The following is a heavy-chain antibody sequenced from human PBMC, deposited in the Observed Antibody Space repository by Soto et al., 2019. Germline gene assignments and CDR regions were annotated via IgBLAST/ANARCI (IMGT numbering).Heavy chain of an antibody. CDR1: ALSLSSYW. V-gene: IGHV3-7*01. J-gene: IGHJ3*02. CDR3: ARDPLGGIEVAADAFDI. CDR2: IQQDGSEK. Sequence: GRSMRPSCSPSALSLSSYWMSWVRQAPGKGLEWVANIQQDGSEKYYVDSVKGRFSISRDNAKNSPYLQMSSLIAENTAVYYCARDPLGGIEVAADAFDIWGQGTMVTVSS. D-gene: IGHD6-19*01.